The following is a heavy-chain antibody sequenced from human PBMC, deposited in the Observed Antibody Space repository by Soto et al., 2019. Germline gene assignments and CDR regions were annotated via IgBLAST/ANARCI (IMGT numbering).Heavy chain of an antibody. CDR3: VESWGELLRFDI. Sequence: ASVKVSCKASGYTFTGYYMHWVRQAPGQGLEWMGWINPNSGGTNYAQKFQGWVTMTRDTSISTAYMELSSLRSEDTAVYYCVESWGELLRFDIWGQGTMVTVSS. CDR1: GYTFTGYY. V-gene: IGHV1-2*04. D-gene: IGHD1-26*01. CDR2: INPNSGGT. J-gene: IGHJ3*02.